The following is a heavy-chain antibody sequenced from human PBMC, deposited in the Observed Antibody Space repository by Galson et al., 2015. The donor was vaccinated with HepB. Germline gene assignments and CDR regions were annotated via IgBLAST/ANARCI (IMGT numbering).Heavy chain of an antibody. D-gene: IGHD4-17*01. CDR2: IIAGSGNT. V-gene: IGHV1-58*01. CDR3: TATGMTCDP. CDR1: GFTFRDSS. Sequence: SVKVSCKASGFTFRDSSVQWVRQAPGESLEWMGLIIAGSGNTNYAQKFQGRVTITRDMSTSMVYMEVSSLKSEDTAVYYCTATGMTCDPWGQGTLVTVSS. J-gene: IGHJ5*02.